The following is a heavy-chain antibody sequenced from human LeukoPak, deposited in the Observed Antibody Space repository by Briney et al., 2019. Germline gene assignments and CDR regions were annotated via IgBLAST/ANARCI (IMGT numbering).Heavy chain of an antibody. CDR1: GGSISSYY. J-gene: IGHJ4*02. CDR2: IFYSGST. CDR3: AVGGYDLPTGYKVDH. V-gene: IGHV4-59*12. D-gene: IGHD3-9*01. Sequence: PSETLSLTCTVSGGSISSYYWSWIRQPPGKGLEWIGYIFYSGSTNYNPSLKSRVTISVDASKNQFSLRLSSVTAADTAVYYCAVGGYDLPTGYKVDHWGQGTLVTVSS.